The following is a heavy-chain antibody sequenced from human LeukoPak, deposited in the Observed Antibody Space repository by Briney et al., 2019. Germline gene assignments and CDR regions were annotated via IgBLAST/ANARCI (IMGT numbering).Heavy chain of an antibody. CDR3: ARVHTSRRDDY. V-gene: IGHV3-48*03. Sequence: PGGSLRLSCAASGFTFSSYEMNWVRQAPGKGLEWVSYISSSGSTINYADSVKGRFTISRDNAKNSLYLQMNSLRAEDTAVYYCARVHTSRRDDYWGQGTLVTVSS. CDR1: GFTFSSYE. CDR2: ISSSGSTI. D-gene: IGHD2-21*01. J-gene: IGHJ4*02.